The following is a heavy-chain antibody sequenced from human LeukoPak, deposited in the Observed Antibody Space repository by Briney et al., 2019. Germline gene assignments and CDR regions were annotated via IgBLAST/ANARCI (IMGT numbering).Heavy chain of an antibody. Sequence: PGGSLRLSCAASGFTFSSYWMHWVRQAPGKGLVWVSRINSDGSSTSYADSVKGRFTISRDNAKNTLYLQMNSLRAEDTAVYYCARGELSYGYFVRDQGYWGQGTLVTVSS. D-gene: IGHD5-18*01. CDR3: ARGELSYGYFVRDQGY. CDR2: INSDGSST. CDR1: GFTFSSYW. J-gene: IGHJ4*02. V-gene: IGHV3-74*01.